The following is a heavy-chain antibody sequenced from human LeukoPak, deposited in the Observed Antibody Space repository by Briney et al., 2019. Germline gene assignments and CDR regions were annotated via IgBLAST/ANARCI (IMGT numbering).Heavy chain of an antibody. Sequence: GGSLRLSCAASGFTFSNYWMDWVRQSPGKGLEWVANIKEDGSDKYYVDSVKGRFTISRDNAKNSLYLQMNSLRAEDTAVYYCARNSGWFRFDYWGQGTLVTVSS. D-gene: IGHD6-19*01. J-gene: IGHJ4*02. V-gene: IGHV3-7*03. CDR1: GFTFSNYW. CDR3: ARNSGWFRFDY. CDR2: IKEDGSDK.